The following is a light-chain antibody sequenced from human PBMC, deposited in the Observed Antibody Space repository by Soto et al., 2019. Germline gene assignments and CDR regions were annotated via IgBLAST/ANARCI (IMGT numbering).Light chain of an antibody. V-gene: IGKV3-20*01. Sequence: EIVLTQSTGTLSLSPGERATLSCRASQSVSSSNLAWYQQKPGQPPRLLIYGASSRATGIPDRFSGSGSGTDFTLTISRLEPEDFAVYFCQQYGSSPLTFGGGSMVDI. CDR1: QSVSSSN. CDR3: QQYGSSPLT. J-gene: IGKJ4*01. CDR2: GAS.